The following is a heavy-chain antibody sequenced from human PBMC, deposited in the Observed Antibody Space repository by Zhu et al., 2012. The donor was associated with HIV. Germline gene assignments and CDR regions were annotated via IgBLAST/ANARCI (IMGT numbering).Heavy chain of an antibody. V-gene: IGHV4-34*01. J-gene: IGHJ6*03. D-gene: IGHD3-16*01. Sequence: QVQLEQWGAGLLKPSETLSLTCAVYGEFVNGPYWTWIRQTPGKGLEWIGEINYSGSTNYNPSLKGRVTISIDTSKSQFSLKLPSVTAADSAAYYCARGVRLFRGRWVKVYTRKQYYYYMDSRAKGHGHRLL. CDR1: GEFVNGPY. CDR2: INYSGST. CDR3: ARGVRLFRGRWVKVYTRKQYYYYMDS.